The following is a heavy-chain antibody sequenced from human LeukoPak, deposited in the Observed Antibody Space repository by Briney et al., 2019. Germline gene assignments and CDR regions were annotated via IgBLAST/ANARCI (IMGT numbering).Heavy chain of an antibody. CDR2: ISSSSSTI. CDR3: ARDQYYDYVWGSYRYHADY. J-gene: IGHJ4*02. D-gene: IGHD3-16*02. V-gene: IGHV3-48*01. CDR1: GFTFSSYS. Sequence: PGGSLRLSCAASGFTFSSYSMNWVRQAPGKGLEWVSYISSSSSTIYYADSVKGRFTISRDNAKNSLYLQMNSLRAEDTAVYYCARDQYYDYVWGSYRYHADYWGQGTLVTVSS.